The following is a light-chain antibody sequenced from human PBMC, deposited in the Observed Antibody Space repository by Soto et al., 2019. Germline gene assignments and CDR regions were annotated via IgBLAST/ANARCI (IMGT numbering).Light chain of an antibody. V-gene: IGKV3-15*01. CDR3: HQYNEWPRT. J-gene: IGKJ1*01. CDR2: GAS. CDR1: QSVSSS. Sequence: EIVMTQSPATLSVSPGERAALSCRASQSVSSSLAWYQQISGQAPRLLIYGASTRATGIPARFSGSGSGTEFTLTISSLQSEDFAVYYCHQYNEWPRTFGQGTKVDNK.